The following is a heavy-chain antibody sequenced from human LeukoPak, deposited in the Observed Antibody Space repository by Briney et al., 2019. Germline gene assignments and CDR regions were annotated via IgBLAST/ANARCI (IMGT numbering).Heavy chain of an antibody. J-gene: IGHJ3*02. V-gene: IGHV4-34*01. CDR1: GGSFSGYY. Sequence: PSETLSLTCAVYGGSFSGYYWSWIRQSPGKGLECIGEINHSGGTNYNPSLKSRVIISLDTSKNQFSLKLTSVTAADTAVYYCAREGGSYYLDAFDIWGQGTMVTVSS. CDR2: INHSGGT. CDR3: AREGGSYYLDAFDI. D-gene: IGHD1-26*01.